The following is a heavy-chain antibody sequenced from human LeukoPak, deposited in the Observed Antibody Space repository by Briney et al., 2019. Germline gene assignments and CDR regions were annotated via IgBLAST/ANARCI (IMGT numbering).Heavy chain of an antibody. Sequence: SETLSLTCTVPGDSISSSNYYWGWIRQPPGKGLEWIASVYYSGSTYYNPSLKSRVTMSVDTSKNQFSLKLSSVTAADTAVYYCARLAAAGRAYWGQGTLVIVSS. CDR1: GDSISSSNYY. J-gene: IGHJ4*02. CDR3: ARLAAAGRAY. D-gene: IGHD6-13*01. CDR2: VYYSGST. V-gene: IGHV4-39*01.